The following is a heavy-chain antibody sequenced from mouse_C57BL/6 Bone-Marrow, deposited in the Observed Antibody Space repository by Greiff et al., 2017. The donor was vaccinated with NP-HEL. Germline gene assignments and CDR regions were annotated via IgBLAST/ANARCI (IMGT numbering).Heavy chain of an antibody. CDR1: GFTFSSYA. Sequence: EVQGVESGGGLVKPGGSLKLSCAASGFTFSSYAMSWVRQTPEKRLEWVATISDGGSYTYYPDNVKGRFTISRDNAKNNLYLQMSHLKSEDTAMYYCARLLFFAYWGQGTLVTVSA. D-gene: IGHD2-1*01. CDR3: ARLLFFAY. J-gene: IGHJ3*01. CDR2: ISDGGSYT. V-gene: IGHV5-4*01.